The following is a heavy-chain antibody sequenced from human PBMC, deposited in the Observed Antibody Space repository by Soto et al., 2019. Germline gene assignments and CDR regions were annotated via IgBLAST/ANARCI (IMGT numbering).Heavy chain of an antibody. CDR3: ARTSRFDC. J-gene: IGHJ4*02. CDR1: GGSFSGYY. D-gene: IGHD6-6*01. Sequence: QVQLQQWGAGLLKPSETLSLTCAVYGGSFSGYYWSWVRQPPGKGLEWIGEINHSGSTNYNPSLXSXVXXSVDTSKHPFSLKLSSVTAADTAVYYCARTSRFDCWGQGTLVTVSS. CDR2: INHSGST. V-gene: IGHV4-34*01.